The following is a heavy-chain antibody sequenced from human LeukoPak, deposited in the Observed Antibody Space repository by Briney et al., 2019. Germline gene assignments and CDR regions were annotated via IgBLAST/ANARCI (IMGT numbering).Heavy chain of an antibody. Sequence: AGSLTLPCAASGFPFSNSAMSWLRQAPGKGLAWVSTLSGSGITTYYAASVKGRFTISRDNSKNTLELQVNSLRAEDTAVYYCAKGIYSSGWSYFDYWGHGTLVTVSS. CDR1: GFPFSNSA. CDR2: LSGSGITT. V-gene: IGHV3-23*01. D-gene: IGHD6-19*01. J-gene: IGHJ4*01. CDR3: AKGIYSSGWSYFDY.